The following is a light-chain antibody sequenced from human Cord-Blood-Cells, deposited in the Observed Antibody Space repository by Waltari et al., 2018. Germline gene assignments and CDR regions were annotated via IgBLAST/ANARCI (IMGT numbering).Light chain of an antibody. CDR2: DVS. CDR3: SSYTSSSNVV. J-gene: IGLJ2*01. Sequence: QSALTQPASVPGSPGQSIPIPCPGTSSDVGGYNYVTWYQQHPGKAPKLVTYDVSNRPSGVSNRFSGAKSGNTASLTISGLQAEDEADYYCSSYTSSSNVVFGGGTKLTVL. V-gene: IGLV2-14*01. CDR1: SSDVGGYNY.